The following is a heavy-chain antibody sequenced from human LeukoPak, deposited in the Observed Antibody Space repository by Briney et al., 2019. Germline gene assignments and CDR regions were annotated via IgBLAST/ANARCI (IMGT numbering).Heavy chain of an antibody. D-gene: IGHD3-16*01. V-gene: IGHV4-31*03. J-gene: IGHJ6*02. CDR2: IYYSGST. CDR3: ARVGGYGMDV. Sequence: SQTLSLTCTVSGGSISDAAYYWSWIRQYPGEGLEWIGYIYYSGSTSYNPPLKSRVTISVDTSKTQFSLKLTSVTAADTAVYYCARVGGYGMDVWGQGTTVTVSS. CDR1: GGSISDAAYY.